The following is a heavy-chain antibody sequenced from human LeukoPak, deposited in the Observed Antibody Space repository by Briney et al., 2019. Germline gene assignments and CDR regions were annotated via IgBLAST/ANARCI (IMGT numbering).Heavy chain of an antibody. CDR3: ARGFDWDTTMGY. V-gene: IGHV3-23*01. J-gene: IGHJ4*02. CDR2: ISGSGGST. CDR1: GFTFSSYA. D-gene: IGHD3-9*01. Sequence: GGSLRLSCAASGFTFSSYAMSWVRQAPGKGLEWVSAISGSGGSTYYADSVKGRYTISRDNAKNTLYLQMNSLRAEDTAVYYCARGFDWDTTMGYWGQGTLVTVSS.